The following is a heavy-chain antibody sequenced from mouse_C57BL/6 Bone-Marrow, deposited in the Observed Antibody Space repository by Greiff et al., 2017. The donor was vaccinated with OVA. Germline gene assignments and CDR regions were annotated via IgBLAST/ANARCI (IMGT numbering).Heavy chain of an antibody. Sequence: VQLKESGAELVKPGASVKLSCTASGFNIKDYYMHWVKQRTEQGLEWIGRIDPEDGETKYAPKFQGKATITADTSSNTAYLQLSSLTSEDTAVYYCASYYYGSDYAMDYWGQGTSVTVSS. CDR1: GFNIKDYY. CDR3: ASYYYGSDYAMDY. J-gene: IGHJ4*01. V-gene: IGHV14-2*01. CDR2: IDPEDGET. D-gene: IGHD1-1*01.